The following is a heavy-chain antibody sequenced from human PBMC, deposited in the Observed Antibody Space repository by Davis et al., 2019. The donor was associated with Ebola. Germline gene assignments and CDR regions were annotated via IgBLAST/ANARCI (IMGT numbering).Heavy chain of an antibody. Sequence: PGGSLRLSCAASGFTFSSYSMNWVRQAPGKGLEWVSSISSSSSYIYYADSVKGRFTISRDNAKNSLYLQMNSLRAEDTAVYYCARDHGCSGGSCYSGDFQHWGQGTLVTVSS. V-gene: IGHV3-21*01. CDR1: GFTFSSYS. J-gene: IGHJ1*01. CDR2: ISSSSSYI. CDR3: ARDHGCSGGSCYSGDFQH. D-gene: IGHD2-15*01.